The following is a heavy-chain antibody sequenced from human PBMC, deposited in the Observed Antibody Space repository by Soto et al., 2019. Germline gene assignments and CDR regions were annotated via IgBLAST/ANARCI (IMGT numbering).Heavy chain of an antibody. Sequence: GGSLRVSSAAAGFTFSSYAMSWVRQDPGKGLEWVSAISGSGGSTYYADSVKGRFTISRDNSKNTLYLQMNSLRAEDTAVYYCAKDLVESFATGVWYFDLWGRGTLVTVSS. CDR3: AKDLVESFATGVWYFDL. CDR1: GFTFSSYA. V-gene: IGHV3-23*01. CDR2: ISGSGGST. D-gene: IGHD2-2*01. J-gene: IGHJ2*01.